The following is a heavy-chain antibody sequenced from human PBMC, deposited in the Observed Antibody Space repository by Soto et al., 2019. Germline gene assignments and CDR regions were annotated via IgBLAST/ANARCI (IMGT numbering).Heavy chain of an antibody. CDR2: ISSSSSYI. Sequence: KTGGSLRLSCAASGFTFSSYSMNWVRQAPGKGLEWVSSISSSSSYIYYADSVKGRFTISRDNAKNSLYLQMNSLRAEDTAVYYCAREGGLLPAYWGQGTLVTVSS. CDR1: GFTFSSYS. V-gene: IGHV3-21*01. D-gene: IGHD2-15*01. CDR3: AREGGLLPAY. J-gene: IGHJ4*02.